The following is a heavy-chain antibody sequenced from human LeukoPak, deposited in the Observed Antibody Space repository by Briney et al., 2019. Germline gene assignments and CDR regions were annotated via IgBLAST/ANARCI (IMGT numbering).Heavy chain of an antibody. Sequence: NPGGSLRLSCAASGFTFSNYSMNWVRQAPGKGLEWVSSISSSSSYIYYADSVKGRFTISRDNAKNSLYLQMNSLRAEDTAVYYCASIVGAIDAFDIWGQGTMVTVSS. D-gene: IGHD1-26*01. J-gene: IGHJ3*02. CDR2: ISSSSSYI. CDR1: GFTFSNYS. CDR3: ASIVGAIDAFDI. V-gene: IGHV3-21*01.